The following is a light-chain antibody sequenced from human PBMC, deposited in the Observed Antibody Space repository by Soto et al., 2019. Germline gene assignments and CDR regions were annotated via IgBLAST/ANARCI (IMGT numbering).Light chain of an antibody. CDR1: SSDIGDYNY. J-gene: IGLJ3*02. CDR2: DVS. Sequence: QSALTQPASVSGSPGXSXXISCTGTSSDIGDYNYVSWYQQYPGKVPKLVIYDVSHRPSGVSNRFSGSKSGNTASLTISGLQAEDEADYYCSSSTTTTSLVVFGGGTKLTVL. V-gene: IGLV2-14*01. CDR3: SSSTTTTSLVV.